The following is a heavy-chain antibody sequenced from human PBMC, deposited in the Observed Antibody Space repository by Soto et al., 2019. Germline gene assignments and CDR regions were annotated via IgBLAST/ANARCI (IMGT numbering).Heavy chain of an antibody. D-gene: IGHD3-10*01. J-gene: IGHJ4*02. Sequence: ASVKVSCKASGYTFTSYGVTWVRQAPGQGLEWMGWIGAFNGNTKYSQKFQGRVTITRDTSASTAYMELSSLTSEDTAVYYCARDLWLGESFRYYFDYWAQGTLVTVSS. V-gene: IGHV1-18*01. CDR3: ARDLWLGESFRYYFDY. CDR2: IGAFNGNT. CDR1: GYTFTSYG.